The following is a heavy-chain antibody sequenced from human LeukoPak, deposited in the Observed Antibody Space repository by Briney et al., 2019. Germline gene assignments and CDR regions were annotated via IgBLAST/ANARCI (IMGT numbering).Heavy chain of an antibody. V-gene: IGHV3-11*04. D-gene: IGHD4-17*01. CDR3: AREGDYGDYRIDY. CDR2: ITNNGRKT. Sequence: GGSLRLSCAASGFIFNDYFMGWIRQTPGKGLEWVSYITNNGRKTYYADSMKGRFTISRDNSKNTLYLQMNSLRAEDTAVYYCAREGDYGDYRIDYWGQGTLVTVSS. J-gene: IGHJ4*02. CDR1: GFIFNDYF.